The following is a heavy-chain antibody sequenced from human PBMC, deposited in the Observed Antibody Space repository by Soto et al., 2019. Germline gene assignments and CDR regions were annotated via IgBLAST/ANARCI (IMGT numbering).Heavy chain of an antibody. D-gene: IGHD2-15*01. J-gene: IGHJ4*02. CDR2: ISGSGGST. V-gene: IGHV3-23*01. CDR3: AKPGYCSGGSCPYYFDY. Sequence: GGSLRLSCAASGFTFSSYAMSWVRQAPGKGLEWVSAISGSGGSTYYADSVKGRFTISRDNSKNTLYLQMNSLRAEDTAVYYSAKPGYCSGGSCPYYFDYWGQGTLVTVSS. CDR1: GFTFSSYA.